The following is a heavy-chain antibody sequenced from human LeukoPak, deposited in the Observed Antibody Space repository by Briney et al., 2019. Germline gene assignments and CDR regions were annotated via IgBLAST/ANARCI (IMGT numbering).Heavy chain of an antibody. D-gene: IGHD7-27*01. CDR3: ARLSVLGAFDI. J-gene: IGHJ3*02. CDR1: GYTFTTYS. CDR2: INPSSGTT. Sequence: GASVKVSCKASGYTFTTYSMHWVRQAPGQGLEWMGEINPSSGTTGYAQKFQGRVTVTRDTSTSTVYLELRSLRSEDTAVYYCARLSVLGAFDIWGQGTMVTVSS. V-gene: IGHV1-46*01.